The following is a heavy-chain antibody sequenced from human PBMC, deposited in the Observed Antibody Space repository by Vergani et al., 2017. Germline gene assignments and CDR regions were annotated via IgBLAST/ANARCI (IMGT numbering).Heavy chain of an antibody. J-gene: IGHJ4*02. CDR2: ISSDGGST. D-gene: IGHD2-21*02. CDR3: AKYLRDSTDGLPDS. CDR1: GFTFSTYA. V-gene: IGHV3-23*01. Sequence: EVQLLESGGGLVQPGGSLRLSCAASGFTFSTYAMTWVRQAPGKGLEWVSTISSDGGSTYYADSVKGRFTISRDNSKNTLSLQMNSLTAEDTAIYYCAKYLRDSTDGLPDSWGPGTLVIVSS.